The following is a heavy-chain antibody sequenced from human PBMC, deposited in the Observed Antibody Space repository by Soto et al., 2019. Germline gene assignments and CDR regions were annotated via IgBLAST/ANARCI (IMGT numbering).Heavy chain of an antibody. CDR2: ISWNSGSI. CDR3: AKDRVEIFGVVTGDAFDI. D-gene: IGHD3-3*01. V-gene: IGHV3-9*01. J-gene: IGHJ3*02. Sequence: GGSLRLSCAASGFTFDDYAMHWVRQAPGKGLEWVSGISWNSGSIGYADSVKGRFTISRDNAKNSLYLQMNSLRAEDTALYYCAKDRVEIFGVVTGDAFDIWGQGTMVTVSS. CDR1: GFTFDDYA.